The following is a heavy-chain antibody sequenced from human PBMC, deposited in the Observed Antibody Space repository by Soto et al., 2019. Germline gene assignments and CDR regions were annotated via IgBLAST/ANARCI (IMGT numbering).Heavy chain of an antibody. D-gene: IGHD6-13*01. CDR2: ISGSGGST. J-gene: IGHJ4*02. CDR1: GFTFSSYA. CDR3: AKTQGIAAAGARSTRVKFDY. V-gene: IGHV3-23*01. Sequence: EVQLLESGGGLVQPGGSLRLSCAASGFTFSSYAMSWVRQAPGKGLEWVSAISGSGGSTYYADSVKGRFTISRDNSKNTLYLQMNSLRAEDTAVYYCAKTQGIAAAGARSTRVKFDYWGQGTLVTVSS.